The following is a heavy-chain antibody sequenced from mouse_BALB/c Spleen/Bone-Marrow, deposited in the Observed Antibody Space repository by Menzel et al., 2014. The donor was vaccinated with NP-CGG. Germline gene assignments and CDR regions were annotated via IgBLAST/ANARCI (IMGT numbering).Heavy chain of an antibody. CDR1: GYTFTSYW. CDR3: AREGYYYGSSIYFAMDY. Sequence: QVHVKQSGAELARPGASVKLSCKASGYTFTSYWMQWVKQRPGQGLEWIGAIYPGNGDTRYTQKFKGKATLTADKSSSTAYMQFSSLASEDSAVHYCAREGYYYGSSIYFAMDYWGQGTSVTVSS. J-gene: IGHJ4*01. V-gene: IGHV1-87*01. D-gene: IGHD1-1*01. CDR2: IYPGNGDT.